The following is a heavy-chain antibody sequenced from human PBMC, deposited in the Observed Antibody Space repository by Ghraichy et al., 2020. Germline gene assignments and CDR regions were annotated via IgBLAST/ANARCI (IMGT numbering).Heavy chain of an antibody. Sequence: GGSLRLSCAASGFTFSSNAMNWVRQAPGKGLEWVAVISYDGSYKYYADSVKGRFTISRDTSKNTLYLEMNSLRAEDTAKYYCARGPGSGWYGPGDYWGQGTLVTVSS. J-gene: IGHJ4*02. V-gene: IGHV3-30*04. CDR3: ARGPGSGWYGPGDY. CDR1: GFTFSSNA. D-gene: IGHD6-19*01. CDR2: ISYDGSYK.